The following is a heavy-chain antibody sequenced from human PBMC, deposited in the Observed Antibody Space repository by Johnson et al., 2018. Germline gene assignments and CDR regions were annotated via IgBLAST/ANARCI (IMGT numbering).Heavy chain of an antibody. CDR2: INNDGSST. J-gene: IGHJ3*02. CDR1: GFTFSSHW. D-gene: IGHD2-21*01. CDR3: TRGGERGTFDI. Sequence: VQLQESGGGLVQPGGFLRLSCGASGFTFSSHWMNWVRQVPGKGLVWVSRINNDGSSTIYADSVKGRFSVSRDNPKDTLYLHMNRMRAEDTAVYYCTRGGERGTFDIWGQGTMVTVSS. V-gene: IGHV3-74*01.